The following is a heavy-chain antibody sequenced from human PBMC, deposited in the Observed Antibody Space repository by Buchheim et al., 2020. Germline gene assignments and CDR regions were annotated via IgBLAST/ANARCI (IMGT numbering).Heavy chain of an antibody. CDR1: GDTLSTYA. V-gene: IGHV1-69*06. J-gene: IGHJ4*02. CDR2: IIPILGTT. D-gene: IGHD4-23*01. CDR3: ATGLRGGYFDF. Sequence: QVLLVQSGAEMKKPGSSVKVSCMASGDTLSTYAITWVRQAPGQGLQWMGGIIPILGTTTYSQKFRGRFTITADKSTSTANMELSRLTSEDTAIYYCATGLRGGYFDFWGQGTL.